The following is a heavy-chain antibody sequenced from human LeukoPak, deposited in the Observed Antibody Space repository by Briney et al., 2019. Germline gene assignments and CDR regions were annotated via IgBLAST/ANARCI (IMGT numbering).Heavy chain of an antibody. J-gene: IGHJ6*02. CDR1: GYSFTSYY. V-gene: IGHV1-46*01. Sequence: ASVKVSCKTSGYSFTSYYIHWVRQAPGQGLEWMGIINPSGGSTTYAQKFQGRLTMASDTSTSTVYMELSSLRSEDTAMYYCARGYSYGSDYYYGMDVWGQGTTVTVSS. CDR3: ARGYSYGSDYYYGMDV. D-gene: IGHD5-18*01. CDR2: INPSGGST.